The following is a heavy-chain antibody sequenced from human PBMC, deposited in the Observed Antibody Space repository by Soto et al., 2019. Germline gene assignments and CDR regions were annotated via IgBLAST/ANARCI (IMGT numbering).Heavy chain of an antibody. CDR1: GYTFTSYG. J-gene: IGHJ6*02. CDR2: ISAYSGNT. V-gene: IGHV1-18*01. CDR3: ARDRGSGWYRGGYYYYGMDV. Sequence: QVQLVQSGAEVKKPGASVKVSCKASGYTFTSYGISWVRQAPGQGLEWMGWISAYSGNTNYAQKLQGRVTKTTDTPTSTAYMELRSLRSDDTAVYYCARDRGSGWYRGGYYYYGMDVWGQGTTVTGSS. D-gene: IGHD6-19*01.